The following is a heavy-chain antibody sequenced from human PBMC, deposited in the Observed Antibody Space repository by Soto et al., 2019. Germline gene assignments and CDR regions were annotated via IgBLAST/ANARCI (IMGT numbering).Heavy chain of an antibody. V-gene: IGHV3-74*01. CDR3: ARARGYDILTGSTGMDV. D-gene: IGHD3-9*01. Sequence: GGSLRLSCAASGFTFSSYWMHWVRQAPGKGLVWVSRINSDGSSTSYADSVKGRFTISRDNAKNTLYLQMNSLRAEDTAVYYCARARGYDILTGSTGMDVWGQGTTVTVSS. J-gene: IGHJ6*02. CDR1: GFTFSSYW. CDR2: INSDGSST.